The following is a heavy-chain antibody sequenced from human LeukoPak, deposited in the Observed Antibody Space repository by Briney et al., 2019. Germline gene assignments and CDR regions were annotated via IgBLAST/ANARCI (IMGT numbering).Heavy chain of an antibody. D-gene: IGHD6-13*01. CDR1: GFTFSSYA. J-gene: IGHJ3*02. Sequence: PGGSLRLSRAASGFTFSSYAMSWARQAPGKGLEWVSAISGSGGSTYYADSVKGRFTISRDNSKNTLYLQMNSLRAEDTAVYYCAKTYSSSWYSAFDIWGQGTMVTVPS. V-gene: IGHV3-23*01. CDR3: AKTYSSSWYSAFDI. CDR2: ISGSGGST.